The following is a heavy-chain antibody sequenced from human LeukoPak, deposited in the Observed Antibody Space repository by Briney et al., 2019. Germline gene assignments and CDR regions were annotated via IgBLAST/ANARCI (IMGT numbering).Heavy chain of an antibody. CDR1: GFTFSSYA. Sequence: GGSLRLSCATSGFTFSSYAMTWVRQAPGKGLEWVSGINSGGGSTYYGDSAKGRFTISRDNSKSTLYLQMNSLRVEDMAVYYCAKAHEDARLGSSYFDYWGQGTLVIVSS. CDR3: AKAHEDARLGSSYFDY. J-gene: IGHJ4*02. V-gene: IGHV3-23*01. D-gene: IGHD3-16*01. CDR2: INSGGGST.